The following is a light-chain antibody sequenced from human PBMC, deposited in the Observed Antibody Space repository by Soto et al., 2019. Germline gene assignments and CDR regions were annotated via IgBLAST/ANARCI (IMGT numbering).Light chain of an antibody. CDR1: QNIDTY. CDR2: NAF. J-gene: IGKJ1*01. CDR3: HQPYILPRT. V-gene: IGKV1-39*01. Sequence: DIQMTQSPSSLSASVGDRVTITCRTSQNIDTYLKWYQQKPGKAPRLLIYNAFILHSGAPSRFSGSGSGTDFTLTISSLQPEHFATYYCHQPYILPRTFGQGTRVEI.